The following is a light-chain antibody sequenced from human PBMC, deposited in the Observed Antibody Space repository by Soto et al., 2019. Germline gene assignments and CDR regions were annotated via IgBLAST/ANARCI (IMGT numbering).Light chain of an antibody. CDR3: QQYNNRPPDT. CDR1: QSINNN. Sequence: EIVMTQSPATLSVSPGERATLSCRASQSINNNLAWYQQKPGQAPRLLVYGASTRAAGIPARFSGSGSETEFSLTISSLQSEDFAVYYCQQYNNRPPDTFGQGTKLEIK. J-gene: IGKJ2*01. V-gene: IGKV3-15*01. CDR2: GAS.